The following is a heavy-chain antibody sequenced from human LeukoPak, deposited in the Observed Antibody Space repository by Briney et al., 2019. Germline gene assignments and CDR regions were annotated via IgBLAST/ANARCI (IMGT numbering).Heavy chain of an antibody. J-gene: IGHJ4*01. CDR1: GFTFSNSA. CDR2: LSGSGITT. V-gene: IGHV3-23*01. CDR3: AKGIYSSGWSYFDY. D-gene: IGHD6-19*01. Sequence: GGSLRLSCAASGFTFSNSAMSWVRQAPGKGLECGSTLSGSGITTYYADSVKGRFTISRDNSKNTLYLQMNSLRAEDTAVYYCAKGIYSSGWSYFDYWGHGTLVTVSS.